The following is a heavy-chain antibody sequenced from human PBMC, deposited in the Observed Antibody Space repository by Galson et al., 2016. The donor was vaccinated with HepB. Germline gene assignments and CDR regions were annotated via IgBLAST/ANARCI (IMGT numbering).Heavy chain of an antibody. CDR2: IKPDGSET. CDR3: AIGGSFAFDL. D-gene: IGHD5-12*01. Sequence: SLRLSCAASGFTFSVYWMNWLRQPPGKGPEFVGSIKPDGSETYFVDSVKGRLTISRDNAKNSLYLQMNSLTGEDTAVYYCAIGGSFAFDLWGLGTMVTVSS. V-gene: IGHV3-7*01. CDR1: GFTFSVYW. J-gene: IGHJ3*01.